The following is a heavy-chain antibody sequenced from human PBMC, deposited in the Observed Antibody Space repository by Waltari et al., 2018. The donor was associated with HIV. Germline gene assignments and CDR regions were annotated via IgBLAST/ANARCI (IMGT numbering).Heavy chain of an antibody. Sequence: EVQLVQSGAEVKKPGASLKISCTGAGYSFSTYRLGWVRQMPGKGLEWMGIIYVSDSDTRYSPSFQGQVTISADKSISTAYLQWSSLRASDTAIYYCARSISYYFDYWGQGTLVTVSS. J-gene: IGHJ4*02. CDR3: ARSISYYFDY. D-gene: IGHD6-6*01. V-gene: IGHV5-51*01. CDR1: GYSFSTYR. CDR2: IYVSDSDT.